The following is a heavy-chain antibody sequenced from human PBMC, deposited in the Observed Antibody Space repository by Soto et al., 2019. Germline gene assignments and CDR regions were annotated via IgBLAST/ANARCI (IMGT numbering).Heavy chain of an antibody. Sequence: PSETLSLTCTVSGGSISSSSYYWGWIRQPPGKGLEWIGSIYYSGSTYYNPSLKSRVTISVDTSKNQFSLKLSSVTAADTAVYYCASVDYGDYVSYYYYYGMDVWGQGTTVTV. CDR1: GGSISSSSYY. D-gene: IGHD4-17*01. V-gene: IGHV4-39*01. CDR2: IYYSGST. J-gene: IGHJ6*02. CDR3: ASVDYGDYVSYYYYYGMDV.